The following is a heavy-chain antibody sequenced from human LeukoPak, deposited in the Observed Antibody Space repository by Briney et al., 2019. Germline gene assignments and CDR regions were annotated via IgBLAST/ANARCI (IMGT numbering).Heavy chain of an antibody. CDR2: IRSSSSYI. Sequence: GGSLRLSCVVSGFTFSSYSMNWVRQAPGKGLEWVSSIRSSSSYIYYADSVKGRFIISRDNAKNSLRLQMNSLRAEDTAVYYCARDQYGDYVFDYWGQGTLVTVSS. CDR3: ARDQYGDYVFDY. J-gene: IGHJ4*02. D-gene: IGHD4-17*01. V-gene: IGHV3-21*01. CDR1: GFTFSSYS.